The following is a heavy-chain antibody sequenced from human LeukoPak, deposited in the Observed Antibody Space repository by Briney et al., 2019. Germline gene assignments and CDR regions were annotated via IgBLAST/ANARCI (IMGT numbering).Heavy chain of an antibody. V-gene: IGHV4-39*02. CDR3: ARDSRTGASSFGY. CDR2: IYYSGST. J-gene: IGHJ4*02. CDR1: GGSISSSSYY. D-gene: IGHD1-26*01. Sequence: PSETLSLTCTVSGGSISSSSYYWGWIRQPPGKGLEWIGSIYYSGSTYYNPSLKSRVTISVDTSKNQFSLKLSSVTAADTAVYYCARDSRTGASSFGYWGQGTLVTVSS.